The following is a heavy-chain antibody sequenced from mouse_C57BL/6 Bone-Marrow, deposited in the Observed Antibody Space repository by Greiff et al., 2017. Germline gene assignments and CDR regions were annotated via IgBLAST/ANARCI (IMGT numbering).Heavy chain of an antibody. CDR2: IYPRRGNP. CDR3: ALTTVVSDWDFDV. V-gene: IGHV1-81*01. CDR1: GYTFTSYG. D-gene: IGHD1-1*01. Sequence: VQLQQSGAELARPGASVKLSCKASGYTFTSYGISWVKQRTGQGLEWIGEIYPRRGNPYYNEKFKGKATLTADKSSSTAYMELRSLTSEDSAVYFCALTTVVSDWDFDVWGTGTTVTVSS. J-gene: IGHJ1*03.